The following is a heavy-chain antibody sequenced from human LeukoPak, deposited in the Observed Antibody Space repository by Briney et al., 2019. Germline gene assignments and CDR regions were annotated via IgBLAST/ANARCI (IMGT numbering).Heavy chain of an antibody. CDR2: ISGSGGST. V-gene: IGHV3-23*01. CDR1: GFTFSSYG. CDR3: AKSKDYYGSGSRYFDY. J-gene: IGHJ4*02. D-gene: IGHD3-10*01. Sequence: GGSLRLSCAASGFTFSSYGMSWVRQAPGKGLEWVSAISGSGGSTYYADSVKGRFTISRDNSKNTLYLQMNSLRAEDTAVYYRAKSKDYYGSGSRYFDYWGQGTLVTVSS.